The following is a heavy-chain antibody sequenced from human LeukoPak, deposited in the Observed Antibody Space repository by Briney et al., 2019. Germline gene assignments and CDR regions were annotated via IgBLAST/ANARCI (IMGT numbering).Heavy chain of an antibody. J-gene: IGHJ4*02. D-gene: IGHD1-26*01. CDR3: ATAHRYSGSYYNY. Sequence: SETLSLTCTVSGGSISSSSYYWGWIRQPPGKGLEWIGSIYYSGSTYYNPSLKSRVTISVDTSKNQFSLKLSSVTAADTAVYYCATAHRYSGSYYNYWGQGTLVTVSS. CDR2: IYYSGST. CDR1: GGSISSSSYY. V-gene: IGHV4-39*07.